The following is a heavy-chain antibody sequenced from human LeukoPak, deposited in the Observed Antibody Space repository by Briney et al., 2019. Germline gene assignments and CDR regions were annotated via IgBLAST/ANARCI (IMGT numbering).Heavy chain of an antibody. V-gene: IGHV3-30*03. J-gene: IGHJ4*02. Sequence: PGGSLRLSCAASGFTFSSYGMHWVRQAPGKGLEWVAVISYDGSNKYYADSVKGRFTISRDNAKNTLYLQMNSLRGEDTAVYYCGREIQAPGKTLEYWGQGILVTVSS. CDR3: GREIQAPGKTLEY. CDR2: ISYDGSNK. CDR1: GFTFSSYG.